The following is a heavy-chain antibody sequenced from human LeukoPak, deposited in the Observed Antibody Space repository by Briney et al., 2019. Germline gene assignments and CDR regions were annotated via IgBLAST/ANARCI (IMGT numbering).Heavy chain of an antibody. V-gene: IGHV3-7*01. CDR3: ARGPAEVVVAATPQLDY. CDR1: GFTFSSYW. D-gene: IGHD2-15*01. Sequence: GGSLRLSCAASGFTFSSYWMSWVRQAPGKGLEWVANIKQDGSEKYYVDSVKGRFTISRDNAKNSLYLQMNSLRAEDTAVYYCARGPAEVVVAATPQLDYWGQGTLVTVSS. CDR2: IKQDGSEK. J-gene: IGHJ4*02.